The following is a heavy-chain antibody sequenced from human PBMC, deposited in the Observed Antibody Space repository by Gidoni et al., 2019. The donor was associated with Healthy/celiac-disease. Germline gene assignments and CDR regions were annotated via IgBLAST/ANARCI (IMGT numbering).Heavy chain of an antibody. CDR3: ARDEGYSYGYSIDY. CDR2: ISYDGSNK. V-gene: IGHV3-30-3*01. CDR1: GFTFSSYA. D-gene: IGHD5-18*01. J-gene: IGHJ4*02. Sequence: QVQLVESGGGVVQPGRSLRLSCAASGFTFSSYAMHWVRQAPGKGLEGVAVISYDGSNKYYADSVKGRFTISRDNSKNTLYLQMNSLRAEDTAVYYCARDEGYSYGYSIDYWGQGTLVTVSS.